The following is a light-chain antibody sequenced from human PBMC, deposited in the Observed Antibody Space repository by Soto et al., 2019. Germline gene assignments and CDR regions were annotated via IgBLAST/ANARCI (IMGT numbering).Light chain of an antibody. V-gene: IGKV1-39*01. CDR3: QQSHRTPYT. Sequence: DIQMTPSPSSLSASVGDRVTITCRASQSISTYLNWYQQKPGKAPNLLLYTASTLQTGVPSRFTGSGSGTDFTLTVTNMHPADCATYYCQQSHRTPYTFGQGTKVEIK. CDR2: TAS. CDR1: QSISTY. J-gene: IGKJ2*01.